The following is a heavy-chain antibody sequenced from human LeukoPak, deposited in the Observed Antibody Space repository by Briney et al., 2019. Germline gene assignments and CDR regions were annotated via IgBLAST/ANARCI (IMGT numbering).Heavy chain of an antibody. CDR2: IYTSGST. V-gene: IGHV4-4*07. J-gene: IGHJ4*02. CDR3: ASNPKRYSSSAGIDY. CDR1: GGSISSYY. D-gene: IGHD6-6*01. Sequence: SETLSLTCTVSGGSISSYYWSWIRQPAGKGLEWIGRIYTSGSTNYNPSLKSRVTMSVDTSKNQFSLKLSSVTAADTAVYYCASNPKRYSSSAGIDYWGQGTLVTVSS.